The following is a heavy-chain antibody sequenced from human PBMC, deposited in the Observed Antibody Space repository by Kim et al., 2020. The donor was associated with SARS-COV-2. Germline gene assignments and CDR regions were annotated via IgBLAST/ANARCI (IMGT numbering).Heavy chain of an antibody. CDR3: AKDISHYDILTGYGFDP. D-gene: IGHD3-9*01. CDR2: ISWNSGSI. CDR1: GFTFDDYA. J-gene: IGHJ5*02. V-gene: IGHV3-9*01. Sequence: GWSLRLSCAASGFTFDDYAMHWVRQAPGKGLEWVSGISWNSGSIGYADSVKGRFTISRDNAKNSLYLQMNSLRAEDTALYYCAKDISHYDILTGYGFDPWGQGTLVTVSS.